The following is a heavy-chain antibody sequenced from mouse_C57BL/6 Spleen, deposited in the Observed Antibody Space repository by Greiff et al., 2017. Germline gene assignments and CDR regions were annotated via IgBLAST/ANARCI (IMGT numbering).Heavy chain of an antibody. Sequence: QVQLQQPGAELVMPGASVKLSCKASGYTFTSYWMHWVKQRPGQGLEWIGEIDPSDSYTNYNQKFKGKSTLTVDKSSSTAYMQLSSLTSEDYAVYYCARDYYGSSYHYFDYWGQGTTRTVSS. CDR2: IDPSDSYT. CDR3: ARDYYGSSYHYFDY. D-gene: IGHD1-1*01. CDR1: GYTFTSYW. J-gene: IGHJ2*01. V-gene: IGHV1-69*01.